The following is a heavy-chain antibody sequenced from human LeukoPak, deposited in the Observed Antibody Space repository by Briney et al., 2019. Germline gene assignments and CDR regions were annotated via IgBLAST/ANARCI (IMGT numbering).Heavy chain of an antibody. Sequence: SVKVSCKASGGTFSSYAISWVRQAPGQGPEWMGRIIPILGIANYAQKFQGRVTITADKSTSTAYIELSSLRSEDTAVYYCARVAAAGTIHYYGMDVWGQGTTVTVSS. CDR3: ARVAAAGTIHYYGMDV. D-gene: IGHD6-13*01. J-gene: IGHJ6*02. CDR1: GGTFSSYA. V-gene: IGHV1-69*04. CDR2: IIPILGIA.